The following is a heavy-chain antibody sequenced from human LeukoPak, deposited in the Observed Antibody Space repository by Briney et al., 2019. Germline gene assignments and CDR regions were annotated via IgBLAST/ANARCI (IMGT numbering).Heavy chain of an antibody. J-gene: IGHJ6*03. CDR2: LIPIFGTA. D-gene: IGHD6-13*01. V-gene: IGHV1-69*05. CDR1: GGTFSSYA. CDR3: ARSHRRLAAAHFHYYYYMDV. Sequence: ASVKVSCKASGGTFSSYAISWVRQAPGQGLEWMGRLIPIFGTANYAQKFQGRVTITTDESTSTAYMELSSLRSDDTAVYYCARSHRRLAAAHFHYYYYMDVWGKGTTVTVSS.